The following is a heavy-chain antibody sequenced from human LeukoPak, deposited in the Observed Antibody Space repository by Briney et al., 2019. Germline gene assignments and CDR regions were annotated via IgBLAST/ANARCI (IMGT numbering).Heavy chain of an antibody. Sequence: SETLSLTCTVSGGSISGYFWTWIRQPAGKGLEWIGRTHTSGDTKYNPSLKSRVIMSLDTSKNQFSLNLNSVTAADTAVYYCARGSVSYYHPFDYWGQGTPVTVSS. CDR2: THTSGDT. D-gene: IGHD1-26*01. J-gene: IGHJ4*02. V-gene: IGHV4-4*07. CDR1: GGSISGYF. CDR3: ARGSVSYYHPFDY.